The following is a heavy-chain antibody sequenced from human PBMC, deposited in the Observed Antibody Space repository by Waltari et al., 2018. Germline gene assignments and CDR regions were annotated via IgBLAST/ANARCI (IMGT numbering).Heavy chain of an antibody. CDR1: GFTFSRYW. CDR3: ARHSNPTVAGTSTYFDY. J-gene: IGHJ4*02. CDR2: INSDGSDT. Sequence: EEQLVESGGGLIQPGESLRVSCAVSGFTFSRYWMNWFRQGPGKGLVWVARINSDGSDTSYADSVKGRFTISRDNAKNTVYLQMKSLRVEDTAVYYCARHSNPTVAGTSTYFDYWGQGTLVTVSS. V-gene: IGHV3-74*01. D-gene: IGHD6-19*01.